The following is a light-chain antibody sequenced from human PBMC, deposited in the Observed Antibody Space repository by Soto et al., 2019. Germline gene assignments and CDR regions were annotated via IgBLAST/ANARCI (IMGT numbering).Light chain of an antibody. CDR3: QHYYAYPWT. J-gene: IGKJ1*01. Sequence: AIRMTQSPSSLSASTGDRVTITCRASQDINNFLVWYQQKPGKAPKVLIHAASTLQGGVSSRFSGSGSGTDFTLTINSLQSEDFATYYCQHYYAYPWTFAQGTKVEV. CDR2: AAS. CDR1: QDINNF. V-gene: IGKV1-8*01.